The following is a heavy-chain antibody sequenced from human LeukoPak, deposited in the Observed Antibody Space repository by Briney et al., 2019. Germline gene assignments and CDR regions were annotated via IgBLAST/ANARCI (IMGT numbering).Heavy chain of an antibody. V-gene: IGHV3-23*01. D-gene: IGHD1-14*01. CDR3: AKVSGGGLYYDGMDV. J-gene: IGHJ6*02. CDR2: LSGSGSST. Sequence: AGGSLRLSCVASGFIFNKHAMSWVRQAPGKGLEWVSGLSGSGSSTDYADSVKGRFTISRDSSKNTLYLQMNSLRAEDTAVYYCAKVSGGGLYYDGMDVWGQGTTVTVSS. CDR1: GFIFNKHA.